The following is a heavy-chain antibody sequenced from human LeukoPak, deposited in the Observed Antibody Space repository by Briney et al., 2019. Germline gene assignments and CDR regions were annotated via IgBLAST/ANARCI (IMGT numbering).Heavy chain of an antibody. J-gene: IGHJ5*02. CDR1: GVSISSGSYY. V-gene: IGHV4-61*02. D-gene: IGHD3-3*01. Sequence: SVTLSLTCTVSGVSISSGSYYWTWIRQPAGKGLEWIGRIYTSGSTNYNPSLKSRVTISVDTSQNQFSLKLSSVTAADTAVYYCARDRRPTYDFWSGYDNWFDPWGQGTLVTVSS. CDR2: IYTSGST. CDR3: ARDRRPTYDFWSGYDNWFDP.